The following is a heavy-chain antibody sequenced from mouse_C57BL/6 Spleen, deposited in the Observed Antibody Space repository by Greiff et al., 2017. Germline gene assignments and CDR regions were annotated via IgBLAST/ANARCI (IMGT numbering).Heavy chain of an antibody. CDR2: IDPSDSYT. Sequence: QVQLQQPGAELVKPGASVKLSCKASGYTFTSYWMQWVKQRPGQGLEWIGEIDPSDSYTNYNQQFKGKATLTVDTSSSTAYMQLSSLTSEDAAVYYCARRGVGDYWGQGTSVTVSS. J-gene: IGHJ4*01. V-gene: IGHV1-50*01. CDR3: ARRGVGDY. CDR1: GYTFTSYW. D-gene: IGHD1-1*01.